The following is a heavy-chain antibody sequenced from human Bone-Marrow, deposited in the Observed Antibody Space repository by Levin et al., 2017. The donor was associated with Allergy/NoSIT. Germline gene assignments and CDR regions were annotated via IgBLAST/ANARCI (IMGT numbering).Heavy chain of an antibody. V-gene: IGHV4-39*01. CDR2: IYYSGST. CDR1: GGSISSSSYY. CDR3: ARQSDLVAATGY. J-gene: IGHJ4*02. Sequence: ESLKISCTVSGGSISSSSYYWGWIRQPPGKGLEWIGSIYYSGSTYYNPSLKSRVTISVDTSKNQFSLKLSSVTAADTAVYYCARQSDLVAATGYWGQGTLVTVSS. D-gene: IGHD2-15*01.